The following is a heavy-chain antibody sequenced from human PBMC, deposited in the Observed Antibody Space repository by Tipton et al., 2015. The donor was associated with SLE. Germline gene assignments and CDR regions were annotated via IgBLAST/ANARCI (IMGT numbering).Heavy chain of an antibody. D-gene: IGHD6-13*01. V-gene: IGHV4-59*11. Sequence: TLSLTCTVSGGSISSHYWSWIRQPPGKGLEWIGCIYFSGSTNYNPSLRSRVTMSVDSSNSQFSLKLSSVTAADTAVYYCARDGGAAAENYNYHMDVWGIGTTVTVSS. CDR2: IYFSGST. J-gene: IGHJ6*03. CDR3: ARDGGAAAENYNYHMDV. CDR1: GGSISSHY.